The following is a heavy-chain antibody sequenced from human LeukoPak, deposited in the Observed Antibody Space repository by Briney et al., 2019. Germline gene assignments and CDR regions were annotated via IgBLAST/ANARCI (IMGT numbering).Heavy chain of an antibody. Sequence: PGGSLRLSCAASGFTFSSYAMSWVRQAPGKGLEWVSAISGSGGSTYYADSVKGRFTISRDNSKNTLYLQMNSLRAEDTAVYYCAKDFLDIVVVRWYYGVDVWGKGTTVTVSS. CDR2: ISGSGGST. D-gene: IGHD2-2*03. V-gene: IGHV3-23*01. CDR1: GFTFSSYA. CDR3: AKDFLDIVVVRWYYGVDV. J-gene: IGHJ6*04.